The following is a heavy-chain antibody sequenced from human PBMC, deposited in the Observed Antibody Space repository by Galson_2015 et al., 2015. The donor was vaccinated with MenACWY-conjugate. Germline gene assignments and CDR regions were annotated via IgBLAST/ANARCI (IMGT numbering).Heavy chain of an antibody. D-gene: IGHD3-22*01. CDR1: GGSIYSSDHW. J-gene: IGHJ5*02. CDR2: IHHSETT. CDR3: ARLPRGISLILEGS. Sequence: LSLTCSVSGGSIYSSDHWWGWIRQPPGKGLEWIASIHHSETTHYNPSLGSRVSISVDTSKNQFSLKLSSVSAADTAVYYCARLPRGISLILEGSWGQGILVTVSS. V-gene: IGHV4-39*01.